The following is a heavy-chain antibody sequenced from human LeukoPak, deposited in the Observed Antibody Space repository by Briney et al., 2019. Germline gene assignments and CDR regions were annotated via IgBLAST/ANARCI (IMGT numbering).Heavy chain of an antibody. Sequence: GGSLRLSCAASGITFSSYWMSWVRQAPGKGLEWVANIKQDGSEKYYVDSVKGRFTISRDNAKNSLYLQMNSLRAEDTAVYYCARDPRYYHPFDYWGQGTLVTVSS. V-gene: IGHV3-7*01. CDR2: IKQDGSEK. J-gene: IGHJ4*02. D-gene: IGHD1-26*01. CDR1: GITFSSYW. CDR3: ARDPRYYHPFDY.